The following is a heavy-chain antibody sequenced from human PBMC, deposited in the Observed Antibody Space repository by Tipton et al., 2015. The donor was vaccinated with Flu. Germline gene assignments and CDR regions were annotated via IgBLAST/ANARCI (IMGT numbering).Heavy chain of an antibody. Sequence: TLSLTCTVSGASIRSSDYYWGWVRQPPGKGLEWIGNIFHSGNAYRNPSLKSRVTISVDTSKNQFSLKLTSVTAADTAVYYCARLTYYYGSGTSDCWGQGTLLTVSS. CDR3: ARLTYYYGSGTSDC. V-gene: IGHV4-38-2*02. CDR1: GASIRSSDYY. CDR2: IFHSGNA. D-gene: IGHD3-10*01. J-gene: IGHJ4*02.